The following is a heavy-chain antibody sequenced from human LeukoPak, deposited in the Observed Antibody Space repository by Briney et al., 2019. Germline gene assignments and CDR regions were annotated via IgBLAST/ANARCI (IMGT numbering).Heavy chain of an antibody. CDR1: GYSFTSYW. Sequence: GESLKISFKGSGYSFTSYWIGWVRRMPGKGVEWMGIIFPGHSDSRYSPSFQGQVTISVDKSISAASLQWNSLKASDTAIYYCARFRDDFPDYWGQGTLIIVSS. J-gene: IGHJ4*02. V-gene: IGHV5-51*01. CDR2: IFPGHSDS. D-gene: IGHD5-24*01. CDR3: ARFRDDFPDY.